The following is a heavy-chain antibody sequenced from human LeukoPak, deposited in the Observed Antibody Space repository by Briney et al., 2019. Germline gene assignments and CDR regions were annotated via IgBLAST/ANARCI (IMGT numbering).Heavy chain of an antibody. V-gene: IGHV1-69*05. CDR2: IMPLFNTA. CDR1: GGTFSSYS. Sequence: ASVKVSCKASGGTFSSYSITWVRQAPEQGLEWMGGIMPLFNTANYAQQFQGRVTITTDESTSTAYMELSSLRFEDTAMYYCARVDRYHYYLDVWGKGTTVTVSS. CDR3: ARVDRYHYYLDV. J-gene: IGHJ6*03.